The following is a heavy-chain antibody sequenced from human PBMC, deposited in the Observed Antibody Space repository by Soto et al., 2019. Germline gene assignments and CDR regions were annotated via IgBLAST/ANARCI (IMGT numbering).Heavy chain of an antibody. CDR1: GFTFSSYA. CDR3: AKMYSSGWYRGYFDY. CDR2: ISGSGGST. D-gene: IGHD6-19*01. V-gene: IGHV3-23*01. J-gene: IGHJ4*02. Sequence: EVQLLESGGGLVQPGGSLRLSCAASGFTFSSYAMSWVRQAPGKVLEWVSVISGSGGSTYYADSVKGRFTISRDNSKNTLYLQRNSLRAEDTAVYYCAKMYSSGWYRGYFDYWGQGTLVTVSS.